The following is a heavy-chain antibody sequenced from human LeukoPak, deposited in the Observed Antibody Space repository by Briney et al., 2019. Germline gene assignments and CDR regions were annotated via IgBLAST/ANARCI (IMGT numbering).Heavy chain of an antibody. CDR3: ARADPTYYDFWSSWSLDY. Sequence: ASVKVSCKTSGYTFTNYDINRVRQATGQGLEWMGWMSPNNGNTGYAQKFQGRVTMTRDTSTSTMYMEVSSLRSEDTAVFYCARADPTYYDFWSSWSLDYWGQGTQVTVSS. V-gene: IGHV1-8*01. CDR2: MSPNNGNT. J-gene: IGHJ4*02. CDR1: GYTFTNYD. D-gene: IGHD3-3*01.